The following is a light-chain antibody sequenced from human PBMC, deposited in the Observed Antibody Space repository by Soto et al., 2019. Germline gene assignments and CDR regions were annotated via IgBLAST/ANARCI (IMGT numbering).Light chain of an antibody. CDR2: EVN. CDR1: SSDVGGYNY. CDR3: SSYVGSSNV. J-gene: IGLJ1*01. Sequence: QSALTQPPSASGSPGQSVAISCTGTSSDVGGYNYVSWYQQHPGKAPKLMIYEVNKRPSGVPDRFSGSKSGNTASLTVSGLQAEDEADYYCSSYVGSSNVFGTGTNVTVL. V-gene: IGLV2-8*01.